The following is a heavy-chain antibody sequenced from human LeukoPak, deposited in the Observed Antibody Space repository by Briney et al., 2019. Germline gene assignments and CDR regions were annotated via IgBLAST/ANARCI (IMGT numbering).Heavy chain of an antibody. CDR3: ARDWGYTASPGGGNWFDP. CDR2: IYYRGTT. D-gene: IGHD5-12*01. J-gene: IGHJ5*02. V-gene: IGHV4-39*07. CDR1: GASFSSSSFY. Sequence: SETLSLTCTVAGASFSSSSFYWGWIRQPPGKGLEWIGSIYYRGTTYYNPSLKSRVTISLDTSKSQFSLRLSSVTAADTAVYYCARDWGYTASPGGGNWFDPWGHGTLVSVSS.